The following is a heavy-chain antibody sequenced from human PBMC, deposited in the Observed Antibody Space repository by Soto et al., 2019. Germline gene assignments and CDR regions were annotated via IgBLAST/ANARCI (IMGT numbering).Heavy chain of an antibody. CDR2: ISGHNGNT. Sequence: QVKLVQSGPEVKKPGASVKVSCKTSGYTFSTYGITWVRQATGQGLEWMGWISGHNGNTMYAQNVQDRVTMTTDTSTGTAYIEMRSLTSDDTAVYFCARDWEGGTAEISDYWGQGTLVTVSP. CDR1: GYTFSTYG. V-gene: IGHV1-18*01. CDR3: ARDWEGGTAEISDY. D-gene: IGHD1-26*01. J-gene: IGHJ4*02.